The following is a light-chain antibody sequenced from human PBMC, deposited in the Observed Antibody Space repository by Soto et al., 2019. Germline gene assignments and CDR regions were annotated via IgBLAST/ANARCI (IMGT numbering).Light chain of an antibody. CDR1: QSIDHRY. Sequence: EIVLTQSPGTLSSSPGERATLSCRASQSIDHRYFAWYQHKPGQAPRLLIYATSSRATGIPDRFGGSESGTDFALTINRLEPEDFAVYYCQQYFASSWTFGQGTKVDIK. CDR3: QQYFASSWT. V-gene: IGKV3-20*01. CDR2: ATS. J-gene: IGKJ1*01.